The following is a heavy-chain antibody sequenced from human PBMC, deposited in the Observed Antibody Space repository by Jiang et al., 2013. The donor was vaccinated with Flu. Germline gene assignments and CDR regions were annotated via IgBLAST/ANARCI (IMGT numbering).Heavy chain of an antibody. CDR2: INTNTGNP. V-gene: IGHV7-4-1*02. Sequence: VQSGSELKKPGASVKLSCKASGYTFTSYAVSWVRQAPGQGLEWMGWINTNTGNPTYAQGFTGRFVFSLDTSVSTAYLQISGLEAEDSAVYYCARDRRACTGDTCYTDFDSWGQGTLVTVSS. J-gene: IGHJ4*02. CDR1: GYTFTSYA. D-gene: IGHD2-8*02. CDR3: ARDRRACTGDTCYTDFDS.